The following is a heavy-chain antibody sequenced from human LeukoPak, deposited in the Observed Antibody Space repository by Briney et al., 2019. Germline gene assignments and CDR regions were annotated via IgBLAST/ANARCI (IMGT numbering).Heavy chain of an antibody. J-gene: IGHJ2*01. CDR1: GGSISSGGYS. V-gene: IGHV4-31*03. CDR2: IYYSGST. Sequence: PSQTLSLTCTVSGGSISSGGYSWSWIRQHPGKGLEWIGYIYYSGSTYYNPSLKSRVTISVDTSKNQFSLKLCSVTAADTAVYYCARVGKARGYFDLWGRGTLVTVSS. CDR3: ARVGKARGYFDL. D-gene: IGHD3-10*01.